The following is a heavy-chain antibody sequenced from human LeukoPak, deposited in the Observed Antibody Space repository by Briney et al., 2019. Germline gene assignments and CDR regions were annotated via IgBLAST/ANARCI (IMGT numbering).Heavy chain of an antibody. CDR1: GFTFSSYA. V-gene: IGHV3-23*01. D-gene: IGHD3-10*01. CDR3: AKGYYGSGSYCGFDY. Sequence: GGSLRLSCAASGFTFSSYAMSWVRQAPGKGLEWVSAISGSGGSTYYADSVKGRFTISRDNSKNTLYLQMNSLRAENTAVYYCAKGYYGSGSYCGFDYWGQGTLVTVSS. CDR2: ISGSGGST. J-gene: IGHJ4*02.